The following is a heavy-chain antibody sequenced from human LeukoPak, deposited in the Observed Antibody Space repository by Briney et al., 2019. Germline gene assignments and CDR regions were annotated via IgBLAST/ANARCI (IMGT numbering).Heavy chain of an antibody. D-gene: IGHD2-8*01. J-gene: IGHJ4*02. CDR3: ASTNCSNGVCYTSGFDY. CDR1: GYRFTSHW. V-gene: IGHV5-51*01. CDR2: IYPDDSDT. Sequence: GESLRISCKGSGYRFTSHWIAWVRQMPGKGLEWMGIIYPDDSDTRYSPSFQGQATISVDKSISTAYLQWSSLKASDTAMYYCASTNCSNGVCYTSGFDYWGQGTLVAVSS.